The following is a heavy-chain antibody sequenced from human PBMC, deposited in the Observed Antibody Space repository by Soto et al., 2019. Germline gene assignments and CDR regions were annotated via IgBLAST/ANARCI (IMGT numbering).Heavy chain of an antibody. CDR3: ALSSAMGFYFDY. J-gene: IGHJ4*02. V-gene: IGHV3-21*01. CDR2: ISSSSSYI. D-gene: IGHD5-18*01. Sequence: PGGSLRLSCAASGFTFSSYSMNWVRQAPGKGLEWVSSISSSSSYIYYADSVKGRFTISRDNAKNSLYLQMNSLRAEDTAVYYCALSSAMGFYFDYWGQGTLVTVSS. CDR1: GFTFSSYS.